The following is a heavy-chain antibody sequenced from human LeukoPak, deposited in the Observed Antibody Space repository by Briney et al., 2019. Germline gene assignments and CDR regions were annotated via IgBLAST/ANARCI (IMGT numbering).Heavy chain of an antibody. CDR1: GFTFSDYY. Sequence: PGGSLRLSCAASGFTFSDYYMSWIRQAPGKGLEWVSYISSSGSTIYYADSVKGRFTISRDNAKNSLYLQMNSLRAEDTAVYYCAKIFDGLRPYYSDYWGQGTLVTVSS. J-gene: IGHJ4*02. V-gene: IGHV3-11*04. CDR3: AKIFDGLRPYYSDY. CDR2: ISSSGSTI. D-gene: IGHD3-3*01.